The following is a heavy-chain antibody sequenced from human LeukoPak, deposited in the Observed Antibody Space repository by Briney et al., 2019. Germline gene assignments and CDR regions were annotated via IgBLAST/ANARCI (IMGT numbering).Heavy chain of an antibody. V-gene: IGHV4-31*03. CDR2: IHYSGST. D-gene: IGHD2-2*01. CDR3: ARDRETCGTTSCLYYFDY. Sequence: SQTLSLTCTVSGGSISSGGYYWSWIRQHPGKGLEWIGYIHYSGSTAYNPSLKSRVTISGDTSKNQFSLKMSSVTAADTAVYYCARDRETCGTTSCLYYFDYWGQGTLVTVSS. CDR1: GGSISSGGYY. J-gene: IGHJ4*02.